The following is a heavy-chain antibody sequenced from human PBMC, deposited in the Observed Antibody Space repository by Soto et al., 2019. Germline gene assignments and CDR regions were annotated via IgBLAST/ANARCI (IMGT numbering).Heavy chain of an antibody. Sequence: PSETLSLTCTVSGGSISSSSYYWGWIRQPPGKGLEWIGSIYYSGSTYYNPSLKSRVTISVDTSKNQFSLKLSSVTAADTAVYYCARHFLDCGGDCYLNAFDIWGQGTMVTVSS. CDR1: GGSISSSSYY. CDR2: IYYSGST. J-gene: IGHJ3*02. V-gene: IGHV4-39*01. CDR3: ARHFLDCGGDCYLNAFDI. D-gene: IGHD2-21*02.